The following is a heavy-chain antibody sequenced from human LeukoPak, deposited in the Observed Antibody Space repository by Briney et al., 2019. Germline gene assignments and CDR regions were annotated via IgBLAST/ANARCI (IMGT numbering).Heavy chain of an antibody. Sequence: SETLSLTCTVSGGSLSGYYRGWIRQPPGKGREWIEYFHNSGTSTYNPSLKSRVTISADTPKNQLSLKLNSLTTADTAVYYCTRGAGWLIDYWGQGILVTVSS. V-gene: IGHV4-59*01. CDR2: FHNSGTS. CDR3: TRGAGWLIDY. CDR1: GGSLSGYY. D-gene: IGHD3-16*01. J-gene: IGHJ4*02.